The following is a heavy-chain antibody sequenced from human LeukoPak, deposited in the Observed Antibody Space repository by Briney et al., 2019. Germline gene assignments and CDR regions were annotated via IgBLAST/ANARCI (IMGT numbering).Heavy chain of an antibody. CDR3: ARDLDVSSSWYGWFDP. J-gene: IGHJ5*02. CDR1: GYTFTGYY. CDR2: INPNSGGT. Sequence: GASVKVSCKASGYTFTGYYMHWVRQAPGQGLEWMGWINPNSGGTDYAQKFQGRVTMTRDTSISTAYMELSRLRSDDTAVYYCARDLDVSSSWYGWFDPWGQGTLVTVSS. D-gene: IGHD6-13*01. V-gene: IGHV1-2*02.